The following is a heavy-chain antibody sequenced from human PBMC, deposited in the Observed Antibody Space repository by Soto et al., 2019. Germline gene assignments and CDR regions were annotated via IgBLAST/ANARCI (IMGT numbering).Heavy chain of an antibody. CDR2: ISGSGTGT. CDR1: GLTFSSYA. D-gene: IGHD1-26*01. CDR3: AKERIGRINSAGRDV. Sequence: EVQLVESGGGLVQPGGSLRLSCEASGLTFSSYALSWVRLRPGRGLEWVAWISGSGTGTNSADSVKGRFPISRDNPKSPRYLHGTSLAAQATAVYYGAKERIGRINSAGRDVWVQGTTVTVAS. J-gene: IGHJ6*02. V-gene: IGHV3-23*04.